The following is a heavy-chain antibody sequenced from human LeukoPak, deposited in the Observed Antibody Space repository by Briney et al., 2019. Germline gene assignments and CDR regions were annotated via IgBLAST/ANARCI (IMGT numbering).Heavy chain of an antibody. CDR3: ARGPFSTGSYFDY. J-gene: IGHJ4*02. D-gene: IGHD3/OR15-3a*01. CDR2: MNPNSGDT. CDR1: GYTFTNYD. Sequence: ASVKVSCKASGYTFTNYDSNWVRQATGQGLEWMGWMNPNSGDTGYAQKFQGRVTMTRSTSISTAYMELISPTSEATDVYYCARGPFSTGSYFDYWGQGTLVTVSS. V-gene: IGHV1-8*01.